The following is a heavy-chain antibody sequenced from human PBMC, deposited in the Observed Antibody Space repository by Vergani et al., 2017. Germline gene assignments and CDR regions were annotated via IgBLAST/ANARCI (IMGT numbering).Heavy chain of an antibody. CDR3: SAQTQSFHDY. V-gene: IGHV3-72*01. Sequence: EVQVVESGGGLVQPGGSLRLSCAASGFIFSDHYMDWVRQAPGKGLEWLGHIRRRSEHYATAYGPSLIGRATISRDDSTNTAYLQLSSLGTDDTAIYFCSAQTQSFHDYWGQGTLVAVSS. J-gene: IGHJ4*02. CDR2: IRRRSEHYAT. CDR1: GFIFSDHY. D-gene: IGHD3-10*01.